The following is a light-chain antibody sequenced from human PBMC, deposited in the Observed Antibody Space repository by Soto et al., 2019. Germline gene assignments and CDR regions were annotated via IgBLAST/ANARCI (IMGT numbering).Light chain of an antibody. Sequence: QSALTQPASVSGSPGQSITISCIGTTRDVGTYNLVSWYQKHPGNATRLVIYEGSKRPSGVSNLFSGSRSGSTASLTNSGLQADDEADFVCTSNAGGGIYVFGTGTKVTGL. J-gene: IGLJ1*01. CDR3: TSNAGGGIYV. CDR1: TRDVGTYNL. V-gene: IGLV2-23*01. CDR2: EGS.